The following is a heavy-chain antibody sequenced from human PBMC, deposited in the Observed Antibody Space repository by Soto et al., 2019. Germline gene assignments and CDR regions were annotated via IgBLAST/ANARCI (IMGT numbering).Heavy chain of an antibody. CDR1: GGTFSSYT. D-gene: IGHD5-12*01. CDR3: ARASNEYSGYDIDY. Sequence: GASVKVSCKASGGTFSSYTISWVRQAPGQGLEWMGRIIPILGIANYAQKFQGRVTITADKSTSTAYMELSSLRSEDTAVYYCARASNEYSGYDIDYWGQGTLVTVSS. V-gene: IGHV1-69*02. CDR2: IIPILGIA. J-gene: IGHJ4*02.